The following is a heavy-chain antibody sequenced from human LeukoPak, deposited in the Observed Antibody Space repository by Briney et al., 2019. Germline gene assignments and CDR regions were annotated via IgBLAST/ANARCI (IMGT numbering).Heavy chain of an antibody. Sequence: SETLSLTCTVSGDSISNSRYSWGWIRQPPGKGLEWSGTTSYSGSAYYNPSLKSRVTMPVDTSKNQFSLKLSSVTAADTAVYYCARLRGSYEGDAFDIWGQGTVVTVSS. J-gene: IGHJ3*02. CDR1: GDSISNSRYS. CDR2: TSYSGSA. V-gene: IGHV4-39*01. D-gene: IGHD1-26*01. CDR3: ARLRGSYEGDAFDI.